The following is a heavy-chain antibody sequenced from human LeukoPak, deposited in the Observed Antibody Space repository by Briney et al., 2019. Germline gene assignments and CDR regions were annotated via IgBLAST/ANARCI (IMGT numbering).Heavy chain of an antibody. CDR2: IGDSGEIE. V-gene: IGHV3-23*01. J-gene: IGHJ4*02. CDR3: AKGYSSGWTPFDY. Sequence: PGGSLRLSCASSGFTVSNNYMSWVRQAPGKGLEWVSGIGDSGEIERYAGSVKGRFTISRDNFRNTVYLEMRSLRPEDTAVYYCAKGYSSGWTPFDYWGQGTQVTVSS. CDR1: GFTVSNNY. D-gene: IGHD6-19*01.